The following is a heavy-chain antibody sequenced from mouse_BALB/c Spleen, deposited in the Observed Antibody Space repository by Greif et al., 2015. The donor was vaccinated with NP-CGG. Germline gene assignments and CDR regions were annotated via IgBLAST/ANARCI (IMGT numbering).Heavy chain of an antibody. CDR1: GFSLTSYG. J-gene: IGHJ4*01. Sequence: VHLVESGPGLVAPSQSLSITCTVSGFSLTSYGVSWVRQPPGKGLEWLGVIWGDGCTNYHSALISRLSISKDDSKSXVYLKLNRLQTDDTATYYCAKGGDGYAMDYWGQGTSVTVAS. CDR3: AKGGDGYAMDY. CDR2: IWGDGCT. V-gene: IGHV2-3*01.